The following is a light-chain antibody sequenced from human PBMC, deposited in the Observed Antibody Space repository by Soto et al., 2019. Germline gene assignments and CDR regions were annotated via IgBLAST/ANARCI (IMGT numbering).Light chain of an antibody. Sequence: QAVVTQSSSASASLGSSVKLTCTLSSGHSTYIIAWHQQQPGKAPQYLMKLESSGSYNKGSGVPDRFAGSSSGADRYLTISTLQSEDEADYYCETSDTNTRVFGGGTKLTVL. V-gene: IGLV4-60*03. CDR2: LESSGSY. CDR3: ETSDTNTRV. CDR1: SGHSTYI. J-gene: IGLJ3*02.